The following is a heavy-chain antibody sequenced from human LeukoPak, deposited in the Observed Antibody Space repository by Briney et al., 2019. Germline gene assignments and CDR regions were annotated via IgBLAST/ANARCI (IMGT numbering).Heavy chain of an antibody. D-gene: IGHD3-10*01. J-gene: IGHJ4*02. V-gene: IGHV4-39*07. CDR1: GGSISSSSYY. CDR2: IDYSGST. CDR3: VRDGGYGSGSYYFDY. Sequence: SETLSLTCTVSGGSISSSSYYWGWIRQPPGKGLEWIGSIDYSGSTYYNPSLKSRVTISVDTSKNQFSLKLSSVTAADTAVYYCVRDGGYGSGSYYFDYWGQGTLVTVSS.